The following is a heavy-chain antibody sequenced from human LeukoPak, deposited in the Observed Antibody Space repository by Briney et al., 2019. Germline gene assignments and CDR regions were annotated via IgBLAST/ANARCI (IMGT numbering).Heavy chain of an antibody. CDR1: GCTFSSYA. Sequence: PGGSLRLSCVASGCTFSSYAMSWVRQAPGKRLEWVSAISGCGGSTYYADSVKGRFTISRDNSKNTLYLQMNSLRAEDTAVYYCAKDAPVNIVVVPAANSWGQGTLVTVSS. V-gene: IGHV3-23*01. J-gene: IGHJ4*02. D-gene: IGHD2-2*01. CDR2: ISGCGGST. CDR3: AKDAPVNIVVVPAANS.